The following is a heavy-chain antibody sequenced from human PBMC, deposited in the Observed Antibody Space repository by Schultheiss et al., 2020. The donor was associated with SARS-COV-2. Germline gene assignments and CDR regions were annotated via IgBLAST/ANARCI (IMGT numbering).Heavy chain of an antibody. D-gene: IGHD3/OR15-3a*01. CDR2: IYHSGIT. Sequence: SETLSLTCAVSGYSISSGYYWGWIRQPPGKGLEWIGSIYHSGITSYNPSLKSRVTISVDTSKNQFSLKLSSVTAADTAVYYCARGLRTGEAWFDPWGQGTLVTVSS. CDR3: ARGLRTGEAWFDP. J-gene: IGHJ5*02. V-gene: IGHV4-38-2*01. CDR1: GYSISSGYY.